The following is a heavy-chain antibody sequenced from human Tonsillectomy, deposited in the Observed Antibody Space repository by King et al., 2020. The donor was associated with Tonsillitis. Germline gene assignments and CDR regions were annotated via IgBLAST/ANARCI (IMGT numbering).Heavy chain of an antibody. J-gene: IGHJ5*02. CDR1: GFTFSSYS. D-gene: IGHD5-18*01. CDR2: ISGSRINI. CDR3: AREGIQLGHTWFDP. Sequence: QLVQSGGGLVKPGGSLRLSCAASGFTFSSYSMNWVRQAPGKGLEWVSSISGSRINIYYADSVRGRFTISRDNAKHSLYLQMNNLRADDTAVYYCAREGIQLGHTWFDPWVQGTLVTVSS. V-gene: IGHV3-21*01.